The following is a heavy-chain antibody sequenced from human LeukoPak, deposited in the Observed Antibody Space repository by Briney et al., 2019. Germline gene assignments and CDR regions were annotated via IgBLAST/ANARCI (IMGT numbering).Heavy chain of an antibody. J-gene: IGHJ4*02. CDR2: ISYAESNK. V-gene: IGHV3-30*04. CDR1: GFTLTSRA. Sequence: PGRTLRLSCAASGFTLTSRAIHWVRQVPGKGLEWVAVISYAESNKNYADSVRGRFTFSRDKSKNTVYLQMNSLRVEVTALYYCARDCGRPIGSGYWDYWGQGIWVTVSS. CDR3: ARDCGRPIGSGYWDY. D-gene: IGHD2-2*03.